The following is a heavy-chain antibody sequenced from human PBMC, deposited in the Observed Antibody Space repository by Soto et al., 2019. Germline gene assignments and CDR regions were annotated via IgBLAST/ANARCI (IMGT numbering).Heavy chain of an antibody. Sequence: ASVKVSCTASGYTFTGYYMHWVRQAPGQGLEWMGWINPNSGGTNYAQKFQGWVTMTRDTTISTAYTELSRLRSDDTAVYYCARDRGIAVAGPDAFDIWGQGNPGHRLL. CDR1: GYTFTGYY. D-gene: IGHD6-19*01. V-gene: IGHV1-2*04. CDR3: ARDRGIAVAGPDAFDI. CDR2: INPNSGGT. J-gene: IGHJ3*02.